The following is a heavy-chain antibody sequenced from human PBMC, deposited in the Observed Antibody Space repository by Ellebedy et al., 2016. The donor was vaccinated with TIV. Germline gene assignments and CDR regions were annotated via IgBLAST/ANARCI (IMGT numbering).Heavy chain of an antibody. V-gene: IGHV3-11*06. Sequence: PGGSLRLSCAASGFSFSDHYMSWIRQAPGKGLEWISFISTRSLHTNYADSVKGRFTISRDNARNSLYLQMNSLRAEDTAVYYCATFRFNWNYFDSWGQGTLVTVSS. D-gene: IGHD1-20*01. CDR2: ISTRSLHT. CDR1: GFSFSDHY. J-gene: IGHJ4*02. CDR3: ATFRFNWNYFDS.